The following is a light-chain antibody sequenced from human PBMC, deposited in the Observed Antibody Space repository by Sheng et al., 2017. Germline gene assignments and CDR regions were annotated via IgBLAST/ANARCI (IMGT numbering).Light chain of an antibody. CDR1: QNIDVY. CDR2: DAY. J-gene: IGKJ4*01. CDR3: QQRYNWPPIT. Sequence: EIVLTQSPATLSLSPGERATLSCRASQNIDVYLAWYQQKPGQAPNVLIYDAYRRATGIPGRFIGGGSGTNFTLTITSLEPEDFGTYYCQQRYNWPPITFGGGTKVEVK. V-gene: IGKV3-11*01.